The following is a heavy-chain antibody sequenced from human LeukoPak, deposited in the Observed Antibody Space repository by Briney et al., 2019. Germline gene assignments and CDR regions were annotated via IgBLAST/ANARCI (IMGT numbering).Heavy chain of an antibody. J-gene: IGHJ4*02. CDR3: ARRGGLLDDYGPFFDY. CDR1: GYTFTGYY. V-gene: IGHV1-2*02. D-gene: IGHD3-16*01. Sequence: GAPVKVSCKASGYTFTGYYIHWVRQAPGQGLEWMGWINPNSGGTNFAQKFQGRVTMTRDTSISAAYMELSWLRSDDTAVYYCARRGGLLDDYGPFFDYWGQGTLVTVSS. CDR2: INPNSGGT.